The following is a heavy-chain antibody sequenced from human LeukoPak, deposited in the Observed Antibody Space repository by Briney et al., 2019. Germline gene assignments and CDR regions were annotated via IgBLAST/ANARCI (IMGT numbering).Heavy chain of an antibody. CDR3: ARDSARGYSYGYNAFDI. J-gene: IGHJ3*02. CDR1: GYNFRNYG. V-gene: IGHV1-18*01. CDR2: ITAGNGNT. Sequence: GASVKVSCKASGYNFRNYGIGWVRQAPRQGLEWMGWITAGNGNTNYAQKVQGRVTMTTDTSTSTAYMEPRSLRSDDTAVYFCARDSARGYSYGYNAFDIWGQGTMVTVSS. D-gene: IGHD5-18*01.